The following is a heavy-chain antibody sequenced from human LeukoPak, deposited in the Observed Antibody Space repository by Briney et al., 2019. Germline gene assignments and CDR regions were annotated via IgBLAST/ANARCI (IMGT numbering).Heavy chain of an antibody. J-gene: IGHJ3*02. D-gene: IGHD3-9*01. Sequence: ASVKVSCKASGYTFTSYDINWVRQATGQGLEWMGWMNPNSGNTGYAQKFQGRVTMTRNTSISTAYMELSSLRSEGTAVYYCATLTQTYDTLTGPDAFDIWGQRTMVTVSS. CDR1: GYTFTSYD. V-gene: IGHV1-8*01. CDR3: ATLTQTYDTLTGPDAFDI. CDR2: MNPNSGNT.